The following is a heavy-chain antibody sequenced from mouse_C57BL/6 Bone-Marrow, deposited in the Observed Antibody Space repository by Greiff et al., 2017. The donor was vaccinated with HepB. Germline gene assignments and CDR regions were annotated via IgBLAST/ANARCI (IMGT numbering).Heavy chain of an antibody. D-gene: IGHD2-4*01. V-gene: IGHV1-26*01. Sequence: VQLQQSGPELVKPGASVKISCKASGYTFTDYYMNWVKQSHGKSLEWIGDINPNNGGTSYNQKFKGKATLTVDKSSSTAYMELRSLTSEDSAVYYCARDSGDYYDYEVDYWGQGTTLTVSS. J-gene: IGHJ2*01. CDR2: INPNNGGT. CDR1: GYTFTDYY. CDR3: ARDSGDYYDYEVDY.